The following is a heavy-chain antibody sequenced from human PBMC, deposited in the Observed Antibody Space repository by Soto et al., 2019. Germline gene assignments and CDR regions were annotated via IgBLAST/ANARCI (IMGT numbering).Heavy chain of an antibody. CDR3: ARDLTTHDY. CDR2: LGTIGA. V-gene: IGHV3-23*01. CDR1: GFTFSAHA. J-gene: IGHJ4*02. Sequence: GGSLRLSCVGSGFTFSAHAITWVRQAPGKGLEWVSTLGTIGAFYADSVKGRFTISRDNSKNTVNLQMNSPRGEDTAIYYCARDLTTHDYWGQGTVVTVSS.